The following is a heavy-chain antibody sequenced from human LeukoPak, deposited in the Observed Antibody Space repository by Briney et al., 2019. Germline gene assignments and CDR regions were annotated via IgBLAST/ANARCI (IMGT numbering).Heavy chain of an antibody. CDR3: ARGDIVLMVYAIHLPLDY. D-gene: IGHD2-8*01. V-gene: IGHV3-7*01. CDR2: IKQDGSEK. Sequence: GGSLRLSCAASGFTFSSYWMSWVRQAPGKGLEWVANIKQDGSEKYYVDSVKGRFTISRDNAKNSLYVQMNSLRAEDTAVYYCARGDIVLMVYAIHLPLDYWGQGTLVTVSS. CDR1: GFTFSSYW. J-gene: IGHJ4*02.